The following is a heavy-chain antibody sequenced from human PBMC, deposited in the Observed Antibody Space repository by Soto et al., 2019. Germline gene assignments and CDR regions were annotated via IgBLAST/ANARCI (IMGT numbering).Heavy chain of an antibody. CDR2: IYYSGST. J-gene: IGHJ5*02. V-gene: IGHV4-39*01. Sequence: SETLSLTCTVSGGSISSGGYYWSWIRQPPGKGLEWIGSIYYSGSTYYNPSLKSRVTISVDTSKNQFSLKLSSVTAADTAVYYCARHSRYCSSTSCYLVGGKYNWFDPWGQGTLVTVSS. CDR3: ARHSRYCSSTSCYLVGGKYNWFDP. CDR1: GGSISSGGYY. D-gene: IGHD2-2*01.